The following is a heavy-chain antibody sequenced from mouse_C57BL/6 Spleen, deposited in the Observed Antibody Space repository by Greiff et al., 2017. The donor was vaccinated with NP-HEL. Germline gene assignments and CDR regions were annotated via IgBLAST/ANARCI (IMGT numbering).Heavy chain of an antibody. D-gene: IGHD1-3*01. CDR1: GYTFTSYW. J-gene: IGHJ4*01. CDR3: ACKCACAMDY. Sequence: QVHVKQPGAELVKPGASVKVSCKASGYTFTSYWMHWVKQRPGQGLEWIGRIHPSDSDTNYNQKFKGKATLTVDKSSSTAYMQLGSLTAEDSAVYYCACKCACAMDYWGQGTSVTVSS. V-gene: IGHV1-74*01. CDR2: IHPSDSDT.